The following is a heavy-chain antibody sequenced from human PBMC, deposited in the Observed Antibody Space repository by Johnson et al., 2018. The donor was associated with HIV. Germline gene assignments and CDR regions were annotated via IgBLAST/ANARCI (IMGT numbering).Heavy chain of an antibody. CDR1: GFTFSSYG. Sequence: QVQLVESGGGVVQPGRSLRLSCAASGFTFSSYGMHWVRQAPGKGLEWVAVISYDGSNKYYADSVKGRFTISRDNSKTTLYLQMNSLRAEDTAVYYCAKEDPVRGYSGYVDAFDIWGQGTMVTVSS. CDR2: ISYDGSNK. J-gene: IGHJ3*02. V-gene: IGHV3-30*18. CDR3: AKEDPVRGYSGYVDAFDI. D-gene: IGHD5-12*01.